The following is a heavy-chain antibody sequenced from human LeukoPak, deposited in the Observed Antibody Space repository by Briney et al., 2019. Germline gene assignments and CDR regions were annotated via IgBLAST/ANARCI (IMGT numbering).Heavy chain of an antibody. CDR2: IYPGDSDT. J-gene: IGHJ5*02. CDR3: ARHGGGYCRSTSCYLFDP. Sequence: AESLKISCKASGYSFTTYWIGWVSQMTGKGLEWMGIIYPGDSDTRYSPSFQGQATISADKSISTAYLQWSSLKAPDTAMYYCARHGGGYCRSTSCYLFDPWGQGTLVTVSS. D-gene: IGHD2-2*01. CDR1: GYSFTTYW. V-gene: IGHV5-51*01.